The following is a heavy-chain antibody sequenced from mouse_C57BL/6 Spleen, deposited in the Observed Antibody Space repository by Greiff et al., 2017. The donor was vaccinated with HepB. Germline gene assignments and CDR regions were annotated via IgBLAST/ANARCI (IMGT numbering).Heavy chain of an antibody. CDR1: GYTFTDYN. Sequence: VQLQQSGPELVKPGASVKMSCKASGYTFTDYNMHWVKQSHGKSLEWIGYINPNNGGTSYNQKFKGKATLTVDTSSSTAYMQLSSLTSEDSAVYYCARGVWLAYWGQGTLVTVSA. J-gene: IGHJ3*01. V-gene: IGHV1-22*01. CDR3: ARGVWLAY. CDR2: INPNNGGT.